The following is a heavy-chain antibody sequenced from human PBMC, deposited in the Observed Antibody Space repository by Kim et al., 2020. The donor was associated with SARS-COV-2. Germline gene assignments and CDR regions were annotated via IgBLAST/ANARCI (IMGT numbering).Heavy chain of an antibody. CDR2: IYYSGST. V-gene: IGHV4-39*01. Sequence: SETLSLTCTVSGGSISSSSYYWGWIRQPPGKGLEWIGSIYYSGSTYYNPSLKSRVTISVDTSKNQFSLKLSSVTAADTAVYYCARRGERHWFDPWGQGTLVTVSS. CDR3: ARRGERHWFDP. CDR1: GGSISSSSYY. J-gene: IGHJ5*02. D-gene: IGHD3-16*01.